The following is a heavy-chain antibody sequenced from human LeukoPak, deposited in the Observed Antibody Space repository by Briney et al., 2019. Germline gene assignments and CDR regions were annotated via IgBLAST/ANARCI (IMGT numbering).Heavy chain of an antibody. D-gene: IGHD6-13*01. CDR1: GGSISSDGYS. V-gene: IGHV4-30-2*01. CDR3: VRGTGEQQLVGTPFDY. CDR2: IYHSGST. Sequence: SQTLSLTCIVSGGSISSDGYSWNWIRQPPGKGLEWIGYIYHSGSTYYNPSLKSRVTISVDRSRNQFSLKLSSVTAADTAVYYCVRGTGEQQLVGTPFDYWGQGTLVTVSS. J-gene: IGHJ4*02.